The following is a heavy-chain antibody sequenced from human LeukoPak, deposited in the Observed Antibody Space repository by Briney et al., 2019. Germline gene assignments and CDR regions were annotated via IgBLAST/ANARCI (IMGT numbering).Heavy chain of an antibody. J-gene: IGHJ5*02. D-gene: IGHD3-22*01. CDR2: ISAYNGNT. CDR3: ARGGNYYDSSGYYLPRGT. V-gene: IGHV1-18*01. CDR1: GYTFTSYG. Sequence: ASVKVSCKASGYTFTSYGISWVRQAPGQGLEWMGWISAYNGNTNYAQKLQGRVIMTTDTSTSTAYMELRSLRSDDTAVYYCARGGNYYDSSGYYLPRGTWGQGTLVTVSS.